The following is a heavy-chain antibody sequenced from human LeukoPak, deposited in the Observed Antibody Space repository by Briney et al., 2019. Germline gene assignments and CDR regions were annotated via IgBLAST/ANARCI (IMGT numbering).Heavy chain of an antibody. CDR2: IYYSGST. Sequence: SETLSLTCTVSGGSISNYYWSWIRQPPGKGLEWIGYIYYSGSTNYNPSLKSRVTISVDTSKNQFSLKLSSVTAADTAVYYCARQVGQQLVERWFDPWGQGTLITVSS. J-gene: IGHJ5*02. CDR3: ARQVGQQLVERWFDP. D-gene: IGHD6-13*01. V-gene: IGHV4-59*08. CDR1: GGSISNYY.